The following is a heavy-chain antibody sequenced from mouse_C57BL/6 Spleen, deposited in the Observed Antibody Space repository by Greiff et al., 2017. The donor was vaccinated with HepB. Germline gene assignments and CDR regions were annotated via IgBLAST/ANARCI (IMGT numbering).Heavy chain of an antibody. V-gene: IGHV5-4*01. J-gene: IGHJ4*01. CDR3: ARDRDAMDY. D-gene: IGHD3-3*01. CDR2: ISDGGSYT. CDR1: GFTFSSYA. Sequence: EVQLVESGGGLVKPGGSLKLSCAASGFTFSSYAMSWVRQTPEKRLEWVATISDGGSYTYYPDNVKGRFTISRDNAKNNLYLQMSHLKYEDTARYYCARDRDAMDYWGQGTSVTVSS.